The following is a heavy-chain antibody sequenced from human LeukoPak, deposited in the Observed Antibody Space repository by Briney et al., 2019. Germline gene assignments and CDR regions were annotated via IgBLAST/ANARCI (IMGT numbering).Heavy chain of an antibody. Sequence: SETLSLTCTVSGGSISSYYWSWIRQPPGKGLEWIGYIYYSGSTNYNPSLKSRVTISVDTSKNQFSLKLSSVTAADTAVYYCARVRRYFDPFDYWGQGTLVTVSS. J-gene: IGHJ4*02. CDR1: GGSISSYY. V-gene: IGHV4-59*01. CDR3: ARVRRYFDPFDY. CDR2: IYYSGST. D-gene: IGHD3-9*01.